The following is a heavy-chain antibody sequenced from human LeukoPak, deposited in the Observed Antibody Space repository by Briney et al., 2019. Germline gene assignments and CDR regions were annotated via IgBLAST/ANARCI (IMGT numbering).Heavy chain of an antibody. V-gene: IGHV4-34*01. J-gene: IGHJ4*02. CDR2: INHSGST. D-gene: IGHD5-18*01. Sequence: GSLRLSCAASGFTFSSYWMSWVRQPPGKGLEWIGEINHSGSTNYNPSLKSRVTISVDTSKNQFSLKLSSVTAADTAVYYCARYPGYSYGLIYWGQGTLVTVSS. CDR3: ARYPGYSYGLIY. CDR1: GFTFSSYW.